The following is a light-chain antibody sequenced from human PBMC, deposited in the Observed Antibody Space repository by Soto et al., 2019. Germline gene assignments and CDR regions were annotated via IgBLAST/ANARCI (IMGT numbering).Light chain of an antibody. CDR2: GAS. V-gene: IGKV3-11*01. J-gene: IGKJ5*01. CDR1: QSVGSY. Sequence: EIVLTQSPATLSLYPGERATLSCRASQSVGSYLVWYQQKPGQAPRLLIHGASNRATGIPARFSGSGSGTDFTPTISSLEPEDFAVYYCQQRSNWPPLFGQGTRLEIK. CDR3: QQRSNWPPL.